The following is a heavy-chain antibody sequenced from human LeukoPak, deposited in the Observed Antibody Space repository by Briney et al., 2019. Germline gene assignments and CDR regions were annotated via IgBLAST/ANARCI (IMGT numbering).Heavy chain of an antibody. D-gene: IGHD6-13*01. J-gene: IGHJ6*03. CDR3: AREGNSSSWFGYYYYYMDV. CDR1: GYTFTGYY. CDR2: INPNSGNT. V-gene: IGHV1-8*03. Sequence: ASVKVSCKASGYTFTGYYMHWVRQAPGQGLEWMGWINPNSGNTGYAQKFQGRVTITRNTSISTAYMELSSLRSEDTAVYYCAREGNSSSWFGYYYYYMDVWGKGTTVTVSS.